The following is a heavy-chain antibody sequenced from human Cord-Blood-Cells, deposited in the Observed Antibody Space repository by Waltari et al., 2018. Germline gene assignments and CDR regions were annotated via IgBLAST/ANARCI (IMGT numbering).Heavy chain of an antibody. V-gene: IGHV3-33*01. CDR3: ARGGSYFYYYGMDV. Sequence: QVQLVESGGGVVQPGRSLRLSCEASGFTFSSSGMHWVRQAPGKGLEWVAVIWYDGSNKYYADSVKGRFTISRDNSKNTLYLQMNSLRAEDTAVYYCARGGSYFYYYGMDVWGQGTTVTVSS. J-gene: IGHJ6*02. CDR2: IWYDGSNK. CDR1: GFTFSSSG. D-gene: IGHD1-26*01.